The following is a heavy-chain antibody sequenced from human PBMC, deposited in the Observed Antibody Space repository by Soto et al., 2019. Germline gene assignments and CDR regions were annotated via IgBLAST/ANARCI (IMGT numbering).Heavy chain of an antibody. CDR2: IWYDGSNK. CDR1: GFTFSSYG. V-gene: IGHV3-33*06. CDR3: AKDKVVVVPAATFDY. Sequence: GGSLRLSCAASGFTFSSYGMHWVRQAPGKGLEWVAVIWYDGSNKYYADSVKGRFTISRDNSKNTLYLQMNSLRAEDTAVYYCAKDKVVVVPAATFDYWGQGTLVTVSS. J-gene: IGHJ4*02. D-gene: IGHD2-2*01.